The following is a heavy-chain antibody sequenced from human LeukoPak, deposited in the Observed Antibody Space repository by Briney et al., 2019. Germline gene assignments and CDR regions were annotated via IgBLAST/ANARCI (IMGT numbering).Heavy chain of an antibody. CDR3: AKGVTTLLPYYFDY. D-gene: IGHD4-11*01. V-gene: IGHV3-9*03. J-gene: IGHJ4*02. CDR1: GFTFDDYA. CDR2: ISWNSGSI. Sequence: GGSLRLSCPASGFTFDDYAMHWVRQAPGKGLEWVSGISWNSGSIGYADSVKGRFTISRDNAKNSPYLQMNSLRAEDMALYYCAKGVTTLLPYYFDYWGQGTLVTVSS.